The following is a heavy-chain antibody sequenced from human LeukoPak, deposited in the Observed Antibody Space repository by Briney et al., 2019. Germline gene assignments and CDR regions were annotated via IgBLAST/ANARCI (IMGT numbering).Heavy chain of an antibody. CDR1: GYTFTGYY. CDR3: ASTTYYYDSSGYYYPDY. Sequence: ASVKVSCKASGYTFTGYYMHWVRQAPGQGLEWMGWINPNSGGTNYAQKFQGRVTMTRDTSISTAYMELSRLRSEDTAVYYCASTTYYYDSSGYYYPDYWGQGTLVTVSS. J-gene: IGHJ4*02. V-gene: IGHV1-2*02. CDR2: INPNSGGT. D-gene: IGHD3-22*01.